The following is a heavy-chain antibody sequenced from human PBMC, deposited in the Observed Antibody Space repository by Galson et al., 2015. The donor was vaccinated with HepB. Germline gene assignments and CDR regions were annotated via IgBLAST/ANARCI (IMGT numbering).Heavy chain of an antibody. CDR2: TYYKSKWYD. J-gene: IGHJ6*02. CDR1: GDSVSSNSAA. CDR3: AREPVTMVRGIIMHSYGLDV. V-gene: IGHV6-1*01. Sequence: CAISGDSVSSNSAAWNWIRQSPSRGLEWLGRTYYKSKWYDDYALSVKGRITIKPDTSKNQFSLQLKSATPEDTAVYYCAREPVTMVRGIIMHSYGLDVWGQGTTVIVSS. D-gene: IGHD3-10*01.